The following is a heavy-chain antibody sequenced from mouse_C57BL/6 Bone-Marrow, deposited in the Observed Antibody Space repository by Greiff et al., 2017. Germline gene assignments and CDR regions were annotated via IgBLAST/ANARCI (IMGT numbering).Heavy chain of an antibody. CDR1: GFTFSSYA. J-gene: IGHJ3*01. CDR2: ISDGGSYT. Sequence: EVKLVESGGGLVKPGGSLKLSCAASGFTFSSYAMSWVRQTPEKRLEWVATISDGGSYTYYPDNVKGRFTISRDNAKNNLYLPMSHLKSEDTAMYYCERVGWLLLDNWGPGTLVTVSA. D-gene: IGHD2-3*01. V-gene: IGHV5-4*03. CDR3: ERVGWLLLDN.